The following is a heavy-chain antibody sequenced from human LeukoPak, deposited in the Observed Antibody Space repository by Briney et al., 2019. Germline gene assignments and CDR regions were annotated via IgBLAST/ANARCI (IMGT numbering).Heavy chain of an antibody. D-gene: IGHD3-10*01. CDR3: ARTLLWFGEAYYYMDV. V-gene: IGHV1-69*13. CDR2: IIPILGTA. J-gene: IGHJ6*03. CDR1: GATFSSYA. Sequence: GASVKVSCKASGATFSSYAISWVRQAPGQGLEWMGGIIPILGTANYAQKFQGRVTITADESTSTTYMELSSLRSEDTAVYYCARTLLWFGEAYYYMDVWGKGTTVTISS.